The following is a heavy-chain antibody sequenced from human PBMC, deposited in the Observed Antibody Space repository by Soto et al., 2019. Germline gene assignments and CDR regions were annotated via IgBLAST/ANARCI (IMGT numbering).Heavy chain of an antibody. CDR2: ISAYNGNT. V-gene: IGHV1-18*01. Sequence: GASVKVSCKASGYTFTSYGISWVRQAPGQGLEWMGWISAYNGNTNYAQKLQGRVTMTTDTSTSTAYMELRSLRSDDTAVYYCAGGPIYCSSTSCYFDYWGQGTLVTVSS. CDR3: AGGPIYCSSTSCYFDY. J-gene: IGHJ4*02. CDR1: GYTFTSYG. D-gene: IGHD2-2*01.